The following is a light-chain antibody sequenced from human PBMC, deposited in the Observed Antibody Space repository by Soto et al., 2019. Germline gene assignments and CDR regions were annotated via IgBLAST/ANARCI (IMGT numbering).Light chain of an antibody. CDR3: AAWDDSLNGVV. CDR2: SNN. V-gene: IGLV1-44*01. CDR1: SSNIGSNT. J-gene: IGLJ2*01. Sequence: QSVLTQPPSASGTHGQRVTISCSGSSSNIGSNTVNWYQQLPGTAPKLLIYSNNQRPSGVPDRFSGSKSGTSASLAISGLQYEDEADYYCAAWDDSLNGVVFGGGTKLTVL.